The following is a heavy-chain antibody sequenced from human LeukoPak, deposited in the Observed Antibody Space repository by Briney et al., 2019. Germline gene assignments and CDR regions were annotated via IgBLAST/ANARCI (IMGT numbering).Heavy chain of an antibody. CDR1: GGSFSGYY. D-gene: IGHD3-22*01. Sequence: SETLSLTCAVSGGSFSGYYWTWIRQPPGKGLEWIGEINHSGSTNYNPSLKSRVAISVDTSRNQFSLRLSSVTAVDTAVYYCARGQRITMTDWGQGTLVTVSS. CDR2: INHSGST. J-gene: IGHJ4*02. V-gene: IGHV4-34*01. CDR3: ARGQRITMTD.